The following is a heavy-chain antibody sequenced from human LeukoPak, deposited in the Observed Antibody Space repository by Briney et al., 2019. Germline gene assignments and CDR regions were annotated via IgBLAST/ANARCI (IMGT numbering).Heavy chain of an antibody. D-gene: IGHD3-22*01. V-gene: IGHV3-23*01. CDR1: GITLSNYG. Sequence: GGSLRLSCAVSGITLSNYGMSWVRQAPGKGLEWVAGISGSGGGTNYADSVKGRFTVSRDNYKNTLYLQMNSLGAEDTAVYFCAKRGVVIRVILVGFHKEAYYFDSWGQGALVTVSS. J-gene: IGHJ4*02. CDR3: AKRGVVIRVILVGFHKEAYYFDS. CDR2: ISGSGGGT.